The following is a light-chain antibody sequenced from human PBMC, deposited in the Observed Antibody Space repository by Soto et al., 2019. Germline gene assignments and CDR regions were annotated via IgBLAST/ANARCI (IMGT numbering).Light chain of an antibody. CDR3: QHYNEWPPWT. CDR2: GAS. Sequence: EIVLTQSPDTLSLSPGERATLSCRASQSVRNNLAWYQQKPGQAPRLLIFGASTRATGTPARFSGSGSGTEFTLTISSLQSEDFAVYYCQHYNEWPPWTFGQGTKVDIK. CDR1: QSVRNN. J-gene: IGKJ1*01. V-gene: IGKV3-15*01.